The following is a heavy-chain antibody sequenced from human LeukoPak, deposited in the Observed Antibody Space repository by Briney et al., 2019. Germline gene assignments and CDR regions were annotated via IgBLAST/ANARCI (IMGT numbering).Heavy chain of an antibody. CDR3: ARGIRGYGDY. D-gene: IGHD5-12*01. Sequence: SVTLSLACAVYGGSFSGYYWSWIRQPPGKGLEWIGEINHSGSTNYNPSLKSRVTISVDTSKNQFSLKLSSVTAADTAVYYCARGIRGYGDYWGQGTLVTVSS. V-gene: IGHV4-34*01. CDR2: INHSGST. J-gene: IGHJ4*02. CDR1: GGSFSGYY.